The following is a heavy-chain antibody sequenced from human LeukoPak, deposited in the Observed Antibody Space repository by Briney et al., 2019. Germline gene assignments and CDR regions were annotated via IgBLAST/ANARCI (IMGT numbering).Heavy chain of an antibody. J-gene: IGHJ5*02. CDR3: TRRENQFGGELWLDP. CDR1: GFPFSNYY. V-gene: IGHV3-7*01. D-gene: IGHD2-21*01. CDR2: IRQDGSDT. Sequence: GGSLRLSCEYSGFPFSNYYRTWARQAPGKGLEWVASIRQDGSDTYYGGSVKGRFTVSRDNAKNSLFLEMNSLRGDDTAVYYCTRRENQFGGELWLDPWGQGTLVTVSS.